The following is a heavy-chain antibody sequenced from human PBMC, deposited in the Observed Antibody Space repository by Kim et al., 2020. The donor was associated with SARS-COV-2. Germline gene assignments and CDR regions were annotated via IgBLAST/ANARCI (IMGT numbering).Heavy chain of an antibody. CDR2: ISSNGGST. D-gene: IGHD3-10*01. Sequence: GGSLRLSCSASGFTFSSYAMHWVRQAPGKGLEYVSAISSNGGSTYYADSVKGRFTISRDNSKNTLYLQMSSLRAEDTAVYYCVKPLYGSGSYYNVDYYYGMDVWGQGTTVTVSS. J-gene: IGHJ6*02. CDR1: GFTFSSYA. CDR3: VKPLYGSGSYYNVDYYYGMDV. V-gene: IGHV3-64D*06.